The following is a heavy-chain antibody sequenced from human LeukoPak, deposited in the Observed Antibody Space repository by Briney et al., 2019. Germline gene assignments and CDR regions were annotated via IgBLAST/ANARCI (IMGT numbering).Heavy chain of an antibody. CDR3: ARGSSGWYYFDY. CDR2: ISGSGGST. Sequence: GGSLRLSCAASGFTFSSYAMSWVRQAPGKGLEWVSAISGSGGSTYYADSVKGRFTISRDNSKNTLYLQMNSLRAKDTAVYYCARGSSGWYYFDYWGQGTLVTVSS. J-gene: IGHJ4*02. D-gene: IGHD6-19*01. CDR1: GFTFSSYA. V-gene: IGHV3-23*01.